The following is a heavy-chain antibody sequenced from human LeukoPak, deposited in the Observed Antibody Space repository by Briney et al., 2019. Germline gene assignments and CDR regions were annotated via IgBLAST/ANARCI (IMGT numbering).Heavy chain of an antibody. CDR1: GFTFSSYG. D-gene: IGHD5-12*01. CDR3: ARGLSGYDSGDY. V-gene: IGHV3-33*01. J-gene: IGHJ4*02. CDR2: IWYDGSNK. Sequence: PGGSLRLSCAASGFTFSSYGMHWVRQAPGKGLEWVAVIWYDGSNKYYADSVKGRFTISRDNSKNTLYLQMNSLRAEDTAVYYCARGLSGYDSGDYWGQGTLVTVSS.